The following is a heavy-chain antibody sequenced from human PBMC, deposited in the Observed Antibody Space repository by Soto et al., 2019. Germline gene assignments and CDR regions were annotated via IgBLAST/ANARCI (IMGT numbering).Heavy chain of an antibody. D-gene: IGHD1-1*01. CDR2: IYSGGST. CDR1: GGSFSGYY. Sequence: LSLTCDVYGGSFSGYYWSWVRQAPGKGLEWVSVIYSGGSTYYADSVKGRFTISRDNSKNTLYLQMNSLRAEDTAVYNWNDGFFDYWGQGTLVTVSS. J-gene: IGHJ4*02. CDR3: NDGFFDY. V-gene: IGHV3-53*01.